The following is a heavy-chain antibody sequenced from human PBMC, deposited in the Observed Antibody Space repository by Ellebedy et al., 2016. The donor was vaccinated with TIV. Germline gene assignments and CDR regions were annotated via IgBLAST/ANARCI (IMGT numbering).Heavy chain of an antibody. CDR2: IFHTGVT. D-gene: IGHD2-2*01. CDR3: ARFRSGIVVAPAHYGMDV. V-gene: IGHV4-4*02. CDR1: DDAISTTNSW. J-gene: IGHJ6*02. Sequence: SETLSLXXVVSDDAISTTNSWWSWVRQPPGKGLEWIGEIFHTGVTNYNPSLWSRVTMSVDKSRSQLSLHLTSVTAADTAVYYCARFRSGIVVAPAHYGMDVWGQGTTVTVSS.